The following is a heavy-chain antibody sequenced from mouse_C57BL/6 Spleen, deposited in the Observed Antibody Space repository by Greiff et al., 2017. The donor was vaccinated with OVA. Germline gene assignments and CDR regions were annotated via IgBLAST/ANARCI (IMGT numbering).Heavy chain of an antibody. CDR1: GYTFTDYY. CDR3: ARSSYYYGSTWFAY. V-gene: IGHV1-26*01. J-gene: IGHJ3*01. D-gene: IGHD1-1*01. CDR2: INPNNGGT. Sequence: EVQLQQSGPELVKPGASVKISCKASGYTFTDYYMNWVKQSHGKSLEWIGDINPNNGGTSYNQKFKGKATLTVDKSSSTAYMELRSLTSEDSAVYYCARSSYYYGSTWFAYWGQGTLVTVSA.